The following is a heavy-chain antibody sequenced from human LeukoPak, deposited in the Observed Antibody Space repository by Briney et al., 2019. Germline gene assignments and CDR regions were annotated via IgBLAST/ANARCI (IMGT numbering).Heavy chain of an antibody. Sequence: GASVKVSCKASGYTFSNYDLNWVRQATGQGLEWVGWMNPNSGNTGYAQKFQGRVTFTRNTAISTAYMELSSLRSEDTAVYYCARGRFKGYCSSTSCLDAFDIWGQGTMVTVSS. J-gene: IGHJ3*02. CDR1: GYTFSNYD. D-gene: IGHD2-2*01. CDR3: ARGRFKGYCSSTSCLDAFDI. CDR2: MNPNSGNT. V-gene: IGHV1-8*03.